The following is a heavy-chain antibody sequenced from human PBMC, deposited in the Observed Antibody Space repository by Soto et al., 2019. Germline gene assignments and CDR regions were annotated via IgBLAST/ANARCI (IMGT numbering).Heavy chain of an antibody. V-gene: IGHV3-23*01. CDR2: VTANGGST. J-gene: IGHJ6*02. Sequence: GSLRLSCAATGFTFSVYAMTWVRQAPGKGLEWVSAVTANGGSTYSADSVKGRFTISRDNSKNTLFLQMNSLRAEDTTVYYCASLGVGDWANYYYYYGMDVWGQGTTVTVSS. CDR3: ASLGVGDWANYYYYYGMDV. CDR1: GFTFSVYA. D-gene: IGHD2-21*02.